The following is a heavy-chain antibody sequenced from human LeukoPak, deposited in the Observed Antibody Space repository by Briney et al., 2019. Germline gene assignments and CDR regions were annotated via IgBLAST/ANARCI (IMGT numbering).Heavy chain of an antibody. CDR2: IRYDGSDK. D-gene: IGHD5-24*01. V-gene: IGHV3-30*02. CDR1: RFTFSRYG. J-gene: IGHJ3*01. CDR3: AMKAVPRPRLHDAFDF. Sequence: GGSLRLSCAASRFTFSRYGMHWVRQAPGKGLEWVAFIRYDGSDKYYADSVKGRFTISRDNSKNTLYLQMNSLRADDTAVYYCAMKAVPRPRLHDAFDFWGQGTVVSVSS.